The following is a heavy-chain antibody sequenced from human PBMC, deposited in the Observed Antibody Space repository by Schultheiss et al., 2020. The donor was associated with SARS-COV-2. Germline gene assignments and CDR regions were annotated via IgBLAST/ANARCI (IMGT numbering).Heavy chain of an antibody. CDR3: ARDYRYYFDY. CDR2: ISGSGGST. Sequence: GESLKISCAASGFTFSSYAMSWVRQAPGKGLEWVSAISGSGGSTYYADSVKGRFTISRDNSKNTLYLQMNSLRAEDTAVYYCARDYRYYFDYWGQGTLVTVSS. V-gene: IGHV3-23*01. D-gene: IGHD1-14*01. J-gene: IGHJ4*02. CDR1: GFTFSSYA.